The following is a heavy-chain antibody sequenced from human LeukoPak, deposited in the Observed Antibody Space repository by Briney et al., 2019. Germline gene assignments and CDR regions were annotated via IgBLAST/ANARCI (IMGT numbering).Heavy chain of an antibody. D-gene: IGHD3-10*01. V-gene: IGHV3-30*18. CDR1: GFTFSSYG. CDR3: AKDQAGNTMVRGVIIKAYYYYYGMDV. CDR2: ISYDGSNK. Sequence: PGGSLRLSCAASGFTFSSYGMHWVRQAPGKGLEWVAVISYDGSNKYYADSVKGRFTISRDNSKNTLYLQMNSLRAEDTAVYYCAKDQAGNTMVRGVIIKAYYYYYGMDVWGQGTRSPSP. J-gene: IGHJ6*02.